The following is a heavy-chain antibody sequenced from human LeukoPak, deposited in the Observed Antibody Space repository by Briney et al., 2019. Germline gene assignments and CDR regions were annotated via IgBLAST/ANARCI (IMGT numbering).Heavy chain of an antibody. J-gene: IGHJ4*02. CDR2: ISYDGSNK. CDR3: AKLPSPYYDILTGYYDDIN. CDR1: GFTFSSYA. D-gene: IGHD3-9*01. Sequence: GGSLRLSCAASGFTFSSYAMHWVRQAPGKGLEWVAVISYDGSNKYYADSVKGRFTISRDNSKNTLYLQMNSLRAEDTAVYYCAKLPSPYYDILTGYYDDINWGQGTLVTVSS. V-gene: IGHV3-30*18.